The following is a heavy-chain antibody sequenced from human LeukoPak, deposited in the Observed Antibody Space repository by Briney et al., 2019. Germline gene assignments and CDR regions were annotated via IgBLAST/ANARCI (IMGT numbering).Heavy chain of an antibody. CDR3: ARDRIVWELLYWFDP. D-gene: IGHD1-26*01. V-gene: IGHV3-48*01. CDR1: GFTFSSYW. Sequence: GGSLRLSCAASGFTFSSYWMSWVRQAPGKGLEWVSHISSSSSTIYYADSVKGRFTISRDNAKNSLYLQMNSLRAEDTAVYYCARDRIVWELLYWFDPWGQGTLVTVSS. J-gene: IGHJ5*02. CDR2: ISSSSSTI.